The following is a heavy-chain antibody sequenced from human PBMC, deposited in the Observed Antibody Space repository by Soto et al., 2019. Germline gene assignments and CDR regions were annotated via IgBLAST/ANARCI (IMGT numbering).Heavy chain of an antibody. D-gene: IGHD2-21*02. CDR2: VFSSVSA. Sequence: PSETLSLTSIVSGVSVTSYTWSWVRQPANKGLEWIGRVFSSVSATYNPSLKSRVSISMDTAENRISLKLDSVTAADAGVYFCARDGMTTGDTWGPGTLVTVSS. CDR1: GVSVTSYT. CDR3: ARDGMTTGDT. J-gene: IGHJ4*02. V-gene: IGHV4-4*07.